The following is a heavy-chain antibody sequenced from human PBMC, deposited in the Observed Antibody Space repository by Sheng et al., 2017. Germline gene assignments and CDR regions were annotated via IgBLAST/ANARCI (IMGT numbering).Heavy chain of an antibody. D-gene: IGHD2-15*01. J-gene: IGHJ4*02. Sequence: EVQLVESGGGLEQPGGSLRLSCAASGFTFSSFEMNWVRQAPGQGLEWVSYISSSGSTIYYADSVKGRFTISRDNTKNSLYLQMNSLRAEDTAVYYCARYCSGGHCYKYGYYFDYWGQGTLVTV. V-gene: IGHV3-48*03. CDR2: ISSSGSTI. CDR3: ARYCSGGHCYKYGYYFDY. CDR1: GFTFSSFE.